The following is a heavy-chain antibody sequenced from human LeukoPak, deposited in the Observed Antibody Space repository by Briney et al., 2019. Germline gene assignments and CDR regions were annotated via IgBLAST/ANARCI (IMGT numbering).Heavy chain of an antibody. D-gene: IGHD3-9*01. Sequence: GGSLRLSCAASGFTFSSYAMSWVRQAPGKGLEWVSAISGSGGSTYYADSVKGRFTISRDNSKNTLYLQMNSLRAEDTAVYYCAKDLYDILTGYYMVSGGDDYWGQGTLVTVSS. CDR2: ISGSGGST. CDR3: AKDLYDILTGYYMVSGGDDY. CDR1: GFTFSSYA. V-gene: IGHV3-23*01. J-gene: IGHJ4*02.